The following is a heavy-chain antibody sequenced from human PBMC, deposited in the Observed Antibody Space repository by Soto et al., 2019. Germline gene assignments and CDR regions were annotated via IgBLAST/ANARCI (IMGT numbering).Heavy chain of an antibody. D-gene: IGHD4-17*01. CDR3: ARVVTTVTIDAFDI. J-gene: IGHJ3*02. Sequence: QVQLQESCPGLVKPSQTLSLTCTVSCGSISRGDYYWSCIRQPPGKGLEWIGYIYYSGSTYSNPSLESRVTISVDTSKNQFSLKMSSVTAADTAVYYCARVVTTVTIDAFDIWFHGTMVTVSS. CDR2: IYYSGST. CDR1: CGSISRGDYY. V-gene: IGHV4-30-4*01.